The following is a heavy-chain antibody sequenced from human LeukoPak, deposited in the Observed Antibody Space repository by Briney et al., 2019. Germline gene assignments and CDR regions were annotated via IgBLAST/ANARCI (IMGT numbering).Heavy chain of an antibody. D-gene: IGHD3-10*01. CDR2: INHSGST. V-gene: IGHV4-34*01. Sequence: PSETLSLTCAVYGGSFSGYYWSWIRQPPGEGLEWIGEINHSGSTNYNPSLKSRVTISVDTSKNQFSLKLSSVTAADTAVYYCARGRSQLLWFGEDQYYFDYWGQGTLVTVSS. J-gene: IGHJ4*02. CDR1: GGSFSGYY. CDR3: ARGRSQLLWFGEDQYYFDY.